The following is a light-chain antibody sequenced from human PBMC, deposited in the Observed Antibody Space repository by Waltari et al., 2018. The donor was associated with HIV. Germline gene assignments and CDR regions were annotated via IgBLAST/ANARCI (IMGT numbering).Light chain of an antibody. V-gene: IGKV4-1*01. CDR3: QQYYSTPWT. CDR1: QSVLSSSNNKNY. CDR2: WAS. J-gene: IGKJ1*01. Sequence: DIVMTQSPDSLVVSLGARATINCTSSQSVLSSSNNKNYLAWYQQKPGQPPKLLIYWASTRESGVPDRFSGSGSGTDFTLTISSLQAEDVAVYYCQQYYSTPWTFGQGTKVEIK.